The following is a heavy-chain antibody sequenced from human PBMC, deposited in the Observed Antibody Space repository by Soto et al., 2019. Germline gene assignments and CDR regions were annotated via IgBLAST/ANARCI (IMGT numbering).Heavy chain of an antibody. D-gene: IGHD2-15*01. CDR2: IYYSGST. CDR1: GGSISSSSYY. V-gene: IGHV4-39*01. CDR3: ARSPVVVVAAITNWFDP. J-gene: IGHJ5*02. Sequence: SETLSLTCTVSGGSISSSSYYWGWIRQPPGKGLEWIGSIYYSGSTYYNPSLKSRVTISVDTSKNQFSLKLSSVTAADTAVYYCARSPVVVVAAITNWFDPWGQGTLVTGS.